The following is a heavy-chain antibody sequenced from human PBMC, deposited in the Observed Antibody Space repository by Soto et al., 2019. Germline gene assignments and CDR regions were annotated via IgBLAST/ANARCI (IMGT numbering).Heavy chain of an antibody. CDR1: GGSINSCDYY. Sequence: TSETLPLTCTVSGGSINSCDYYGSWIRQPPGKGLEWIGYINYSGTTYYNPSLKSRVTISVDTSKNQFSLRLSSVTAADTAVYYCARDLLGYCGTDCYPLDVWGQGTTVT. D-gene: IGHD2-21*02. J-gene: IGHJ6*02. CDR2: INYSGTT. CDR3: ARDLLGYCGTDCYPLDV. V-gene: IGHV4-30-4*01.